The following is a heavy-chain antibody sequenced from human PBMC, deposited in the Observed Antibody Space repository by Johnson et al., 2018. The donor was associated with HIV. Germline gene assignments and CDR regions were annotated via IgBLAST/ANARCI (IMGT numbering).Heavy chain of an antibody. CDR1: GFTFSSYA. Sequence: QVQLVESGGGVVQPGRSLRLSCVASGFTFSSYAMHWVRQAPGKGLEWVAVISYDGSNKYYADSVKGRFTISRDNSKNTLYLQMNSLRAEDTAGYYCAGGRSLRSVAGDDAFDIWGQGTMVTVSS. D-gene: IGHD6-19*01. CDR2: ISYDGSNK. J-gene: IGHJ3*02. CDR3: AGGRSLRSVAGDDAFDI. V-gene: IGHV3-30-3*01.